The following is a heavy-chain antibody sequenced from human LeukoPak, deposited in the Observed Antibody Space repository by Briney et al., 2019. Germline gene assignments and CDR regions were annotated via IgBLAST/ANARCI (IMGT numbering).Heavy chain of an antibody. CDR3: ARHVPEYSSSSFDY. J-gene: IGHJ4*02. CDR1: GGSISSYY. CDR2: IYYSGST. Sequence: SETLSLTCTVSGGSISSYYWSWIRQPPGKGLEWIGYIYYSGSTNYNPSLKSRVTISVDTSKNQFSLKLSSVTAADTAVYYCARHVPEYSSSSFDYWGQGTLVTVSS. V-gene: IGHV4-59*08. D-gene: IGHD6-6*01.